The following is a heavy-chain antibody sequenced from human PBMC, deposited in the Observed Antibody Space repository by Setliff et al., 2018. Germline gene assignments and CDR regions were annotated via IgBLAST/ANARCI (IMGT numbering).Heavy chain of an antibody. D-gene: IGHD2-8*01. CDR3: ERLVRYCTTTTCQRASGAEF. V-gene: IGHV1-18*01. CDR2: ISPYTGNT. Sequence: ASVKVSCKASGYTFSDYGVSWVRQAPGQGLEWMGWISPYTGNTFYAPQFQGRVIMTTDTSTNTAYMDLRSLRSDDTAVYYCERLVRYCTTTTCQRASGAEFWGQGTLVTVSS. CDR1: GYTFSDYG. J-gene: IGHJ4*02.